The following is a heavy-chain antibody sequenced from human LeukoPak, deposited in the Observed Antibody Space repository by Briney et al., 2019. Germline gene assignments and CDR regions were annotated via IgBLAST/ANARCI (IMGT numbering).Heavy chain of an antibody. Sequence: PGGSLRLSCAASGFTFSSYWMSWVRQAPGKGLEWVANIKEDGSEKYYVDSVKGRFTISRDNAKNSLYLQMNSLRAEDTAVYYCARQAPPQLSTLYYYYYMDVWGKGTTVTISS. CDR3: ARQAPPQLSTLYYYYYMDV. CDR1: GFTFSSYW. CDR2: IKEDGSEK. D-gene: IGHD6-6*01. J-gene: IGHJ6*03. V-gene: IGHV3-7*01.